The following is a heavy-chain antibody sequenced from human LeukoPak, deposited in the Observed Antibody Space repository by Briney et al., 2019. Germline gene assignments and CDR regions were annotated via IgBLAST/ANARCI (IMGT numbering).Heavy chain of an antibody. V-gene: IGHV1-2*02. J-gene: IGHJ5*02. CDR3: ARVSPDGENNWFDP. D-gene: IGHD5-24*01. Sequence: ASVKVSCKTSGYTFTDYYMHWVRQAPGQGLEWMGWINPNSGGTNYAQKFQGRVTMTRDTSISTAYMELSRLRSDDTAVYYCARVSPDGENNWFDPWGQGTLVTVSS. CDR2: INPNSGGT. CDR1: GYTFTDYY.